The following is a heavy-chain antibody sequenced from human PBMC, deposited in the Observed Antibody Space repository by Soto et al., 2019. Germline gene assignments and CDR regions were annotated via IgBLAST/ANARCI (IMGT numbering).Heavy chain of an antibody. Sequence: GGSLRLSCAASGFTFSDDYMSWIRQAPGKGLEWVSYISSSGSTIYYADSVKGRFTISRDNAKNSLYLQMNSLRAEDTAVYYCARDPTYYYDSSGYYIPVYWGQGTLVTVSS. V-gene: IGHV3-11*01. D-gene: IGHD3-22*01. CDR3: ARDPTYYYDSSGYYIPVY. CDR1: GFTFSDDY. J-gene: IGHJ4*02. CDR2: ISSSGSTI.